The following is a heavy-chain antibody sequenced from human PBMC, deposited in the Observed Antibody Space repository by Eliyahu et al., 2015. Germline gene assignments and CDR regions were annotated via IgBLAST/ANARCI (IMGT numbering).Heavy chain of an antibody. CDR3: ARARTTVTTHFDY. J-gene: IGHJ4*02. CDR2: IIPLLGIA. D-gene: IGHD4-17*01. V-gene: IGHV1-69*04. Sequence: QVQLVQSGAEVKKPGSSVKVSCKASGGTFSSYAISWVRQAPGQGLEWMGRIIPLLGIANYAQKFQGRVTITADKSTSTAYMELSSLRSEDTAVYYCARARTTVTTHFDYWGQGTLVTVSS. CDR1: GGTFSSYA.